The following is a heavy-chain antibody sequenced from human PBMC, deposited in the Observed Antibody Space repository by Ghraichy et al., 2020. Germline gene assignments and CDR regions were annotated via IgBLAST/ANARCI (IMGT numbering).Heavy chain of an antibody. CDR3: TKDGPYRPENYPF. CDR2: ITSAGTRA. CDR1: GFNFRGSE. D-gene: IGHD1-14*01. V-gene: IGHV3-48*03. Sequence: GESLNISCAASGFNFRGSEMTWVRQAPGKGLEGVAFITSAGTRAYYADSVKGRFTISRDNSRNSLFLQMDGLRSDDTAVYYCTKDGPYRPENYPFWGQGTLVTVSS. J-gene: IGHJ4*01.